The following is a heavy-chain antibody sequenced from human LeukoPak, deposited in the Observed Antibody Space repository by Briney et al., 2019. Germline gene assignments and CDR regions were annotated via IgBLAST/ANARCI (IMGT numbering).Heavy chain of an antibody. V-gene: IGHV3-43*01. CDR3: AASDGDQQLAL. CDR2: LSWDGVTT. Sequence: GGSLRLSCAASGFTFPHYTMHWVRQTPGKGLEWVSLLSWDGVTTSYADSVKGRFTISRDNSKNSLYLQMNTLRTEDAAFYYCAASDGDQQLALGGQGTLVTVSS. J-gene: IGHJ4*02. CDR1: GFTFPHYT. D-gene: IGHD6-13*01.